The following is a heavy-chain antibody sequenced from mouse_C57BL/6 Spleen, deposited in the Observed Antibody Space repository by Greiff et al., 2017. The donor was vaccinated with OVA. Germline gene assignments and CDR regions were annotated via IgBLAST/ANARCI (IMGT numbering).Heavy chain of an antibody. CDR1: GYTFTDYE. J-gene: IGHJ4*01. CDR3: TRWVITTVRRDYYYAMDY. CDR2: IDPETGGT. Sequence: QVQLQQSGAELVRPGASVTLSCKASGYTFTDYEMHWVKQTPVHGLEWIGAIDPETGGTAYNQKFKGQAILTADKSSSTAYMELRSLTSEDSAVYYCTRWVITTVRRDYYYAMDYWGQGTSVTVSS. V-gene: IGHV1-15*01. D-gene: IGHD1-1*01.